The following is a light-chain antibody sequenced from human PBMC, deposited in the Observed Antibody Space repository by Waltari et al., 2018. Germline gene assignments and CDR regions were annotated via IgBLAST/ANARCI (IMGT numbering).Light chain of an antibody. Sequence: QSALTPPTSVSGYHGPSITIPRTGTSRDVGFYNYVSWYQQYPGKVPQHRIDDVIDRPSGVSSRFSGSKSGNTASLTISGLQADDEADYYCNSYTGSSSWVFGGGTKLTVL. CDR3: NSYTGSSSWV. CDR1: SRDVGFYNY. CDR2: DVI. V-gene: IGLV2-14*01. J-gene: IGLJ3*02.